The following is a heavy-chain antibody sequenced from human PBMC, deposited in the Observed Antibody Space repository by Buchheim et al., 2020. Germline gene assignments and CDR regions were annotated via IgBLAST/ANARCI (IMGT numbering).Heavy chain of an antibody. CDR2: ISGSGGTT. CDR3: AKWTIVAAGLTRWFDP. D-gene: IGHD6-13*01. V-gene: IGHV3-23*01. Sequence: EVQLLESGGGLVQPGGSLRLSCAASGFTFSSYAMSWVRQAPGKGLEWVSAISGSGGTTYYADSVKGRVTIPRDNSKHTLYLQMNSLRAEDTAVYYCAKWTIVAAGLTRWFDPWGQGTL. CDR1: GFTFSSYA. J-gene: IGHJ5*02.